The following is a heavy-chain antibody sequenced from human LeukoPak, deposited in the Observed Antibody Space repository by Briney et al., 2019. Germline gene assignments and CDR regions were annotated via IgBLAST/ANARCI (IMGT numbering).Heavy chain of an antibody. CDR1: GYTFTGYY. J-gene: IGHJ5*02. V-gene: IGHV1-2*02. CDR3: ARSGRYCSSTSCRNWFDP. D-gene: IGHD2-2*01. CDR2: INPNSGGT. Sequence: ASVKVSCKASGYTFTGYYMHWVRRAPGQGLEWMGWINPNSGGTNYAQKFQGRVTMTRDTSISTAYMELSRLRSEDTAVYYCARSGRYCSSTSCRNWFDPWGQGTLVTVSS.